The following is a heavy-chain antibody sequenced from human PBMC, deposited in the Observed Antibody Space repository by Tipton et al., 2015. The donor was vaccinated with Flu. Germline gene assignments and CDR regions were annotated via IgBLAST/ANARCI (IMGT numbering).Heavy chain of an antibody. J-gene: IGHJ6*02. V-gene: IGHV1-46*01. D-gene: IGHD3-10*01. CDR3: ASAIRITLIQGAKLAYGMDV. CDR1: GYTFSSYY. Sequence: QVQLVQSGAEVRKPGASVRVSCMASGYTFSSYYVHWVRQAPGQGLEWMGIINPSGRDTTYAQRFQGRVTMTRDTSTSAVYMDLSSLRFEDTAVYYCASAIRITLIQGAKLAYGMDVWGQGTTVTVSS. CDR2: INPSGRDT.